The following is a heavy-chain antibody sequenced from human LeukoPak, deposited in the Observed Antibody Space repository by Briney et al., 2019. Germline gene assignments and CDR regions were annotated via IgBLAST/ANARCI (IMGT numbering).Heavy chain of an antibody. V-gene: IGHV4-38-2*01. CDR2: IFHNGIT. J-gene: IGHJ4*02. D-gene: IGHD2-2*01. Sequence: SETLSLTCAVSGFSINSGYFWAWIRQSPGKGLEWFGSIFHNGITYYNPSLKRRITISVDTSKNQFSLRLSSVTAADTAVYYCARRISTRRGETCSSTSCYFDYWGQGTLVTVSS. CDR1: GFSINSGYF. CDR3: ARRISTRRGETCSSTSCYFDY.